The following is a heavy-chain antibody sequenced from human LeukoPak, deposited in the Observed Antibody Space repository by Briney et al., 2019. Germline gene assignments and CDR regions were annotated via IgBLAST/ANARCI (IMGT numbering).Heavy chain of an antibody. D-gene: IGHD2-2*01. CDR2: WDDARNK. CDR3: ARAEVPAAIKSGAFDI. J-gene: IGHJ3*02. V-gene: IGHV3-33*01. Sequence: GGSLRLSYAASGFTFSSYGMHWVRQAPGKGLEWVAVWDDARNKYYADSVKGRFTISRDNSKNTLYLQMNSLRAEDTAVYYCARAEVPAAIKSGAFDIWGQGTMVTVSS. CDR1: GFTFSSYG.